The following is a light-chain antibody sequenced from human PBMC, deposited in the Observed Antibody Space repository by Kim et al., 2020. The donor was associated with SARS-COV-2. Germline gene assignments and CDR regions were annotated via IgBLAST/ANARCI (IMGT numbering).Light chain of an antibody. Sequence: DIQMTQSPSTLSASVGHRVTITCRASQSIITRLAWYQQKPGKAPKLLIYDASSLESGVPSRFSGSGSGTQFTLTISSLQPDDFATYYCQQYRQYSPEYTFGQGTKLEI. J-gene: IGKJ2*01. CDR1: QSIITR. CDR3: QQYRQYSPEYT. V-gene: IGKV1-5*01. CDR2: DAS.